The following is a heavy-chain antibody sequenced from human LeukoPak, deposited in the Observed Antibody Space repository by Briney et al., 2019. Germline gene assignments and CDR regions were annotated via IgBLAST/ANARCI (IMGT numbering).Heavy chain of an antibody. Sequence: PSETLSLTCTVSRGSTSSSSYYWGWIRQPPGRGLEWIGTIYYSGTTYYNPSLRSRVTMSVDTSRGRFSRSLSFVTAADTAVYYCARRPIVVVPAASHYFDYWGQGILVAVSS. J-gene: IGHJ4*02. CDR1: RGSTSSSSYY. D-gene: IGHD2-2*01. V-gene: IGHV4-39*01. CDR2: IYYSGTT. CDR3: ARRPIVVVPAASHYFDY.